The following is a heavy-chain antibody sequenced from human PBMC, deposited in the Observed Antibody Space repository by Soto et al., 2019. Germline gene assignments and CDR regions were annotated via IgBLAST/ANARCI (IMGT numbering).Heavy chain of an antibody. D-gene: IGHD5-12*01. Sequence: PGGSLRLSCTASGFTFGDYAMSWFRQAPGKGLEWVGFIRSKAYGGTTEYAASVKGRFTISRDDSKSIAYLQMNSLKTEDTAVYYCTRDRRVYSGYDGDAFDIWGQGTMVTVSS. V-gene: IGHV3-49*03. CDR2: IRSKAYGGTT. CDR1: GFTFGDYA. J-gene: IGHJ3*02. CDR3: TRDRRVYSGYDGDAFDI.